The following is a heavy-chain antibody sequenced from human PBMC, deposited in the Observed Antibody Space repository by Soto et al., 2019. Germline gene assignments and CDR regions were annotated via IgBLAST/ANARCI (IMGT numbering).Heavy chain of an antibody. Sequence: TSETLSLTCTVSGGSISSYYWSWIRQPPGKGLEWIGYIYYSGSTNYNPSLKSRVTISIDTSKSQFSLKMTSVTAADTAMYYCARDLGDNSGWAAFDIWGQGTMVTVSS. CDR1: GGSISSYY. CDR2: IYYSGST. V-gene: IGHV4-59*12. J-gene: IGHJ3*02. CDR3: ARDLGDNSGWAAFDI. D-gene: IGHD6-19*01.